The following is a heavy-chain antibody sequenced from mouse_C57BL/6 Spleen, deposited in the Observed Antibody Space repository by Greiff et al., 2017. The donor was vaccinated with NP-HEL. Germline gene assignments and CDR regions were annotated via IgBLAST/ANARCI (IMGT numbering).Heavy chain of an antibody. CDR3: TRKGNYVYDY. V-gene: IGHV1-15*01. CDR1: GYTFTDYE. D-gene: IGHD2-1*01. Sequence: QVQLQQSGAELVRPGASVTLSCKASGYTFTDYEMHWVKQTPVHGLEWIGAIDPETGGTAYNQKFKGKAILTADKSSSTAYMELRSLTSEDSAVYYCTRKGNYVYDYWGQGTTLTVSS. CDR2: IDPETGGT. J-gene: IGHJ2*01.